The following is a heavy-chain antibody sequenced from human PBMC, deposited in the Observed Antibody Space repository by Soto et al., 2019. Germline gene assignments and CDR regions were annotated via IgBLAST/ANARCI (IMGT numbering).Heavy chain of an antibody. CDR3: SRDRSPVMSGYYYA. V-gene: IGHV1-2*02. CDR1: GYIFSDYC. J-gene: IGHJ4*02. CDR2: MNPDSGAT. Sequence: QVHLEQSAAAVKKPGASVKVSCKTSGYIFSDYCIHWVRQAPGQGLEWLGWMNPDSGATSYAPKFQGRVTLTRDTSVTTAYMELSGLMFDDTANYYCSRDRSPVMSGYYYAWGQGTLLAVSS. D-gene: IGHD3-22*01.